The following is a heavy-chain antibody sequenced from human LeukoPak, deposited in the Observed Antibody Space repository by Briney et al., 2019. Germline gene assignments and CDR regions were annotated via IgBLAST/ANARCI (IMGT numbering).Heavy chain of an antibody. Sequence: GGSLRLSCAASGFTFSSYEMNWVRQAPGKGLEWVSYISSSGTTIYYADSVKGRFTISRDNAKNSLYLQMNSLRAEDTAVYYCARVGVVVAATGNLWFDPWGQGTLVTVSS. CDR1: GFTFSSYE. CDR3: ARVGVVVAATGNLWFDP. J-gene: IGHJ5*02. D-gene: IGHD2-15*01. CDR2: ISSSGTTI. V-gene: IGHV3-48*03.